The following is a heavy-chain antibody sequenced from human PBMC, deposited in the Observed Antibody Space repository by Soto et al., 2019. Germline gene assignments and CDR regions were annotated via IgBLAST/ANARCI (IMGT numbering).Heavy chain of an antibody. V-gene: IGHV3-23*03. D-gene: IGHD2-15*01. CDR2: IDLSGTTT. J-gene: IGHJ4*02. Sequence: PGGSLRLSCAASGFSFSDYSMNWVRQAPGKGLEWVSFIDLSGTTTCYRDSVKGRFTIFKDKSMNTVYLQMNSLTVEDAAVYYCTKDRVPDGIYSFDYWGQGALVTVSS. CDR3: TKDRVPDGIYSFDY. CDR1: GFSFSDYS.